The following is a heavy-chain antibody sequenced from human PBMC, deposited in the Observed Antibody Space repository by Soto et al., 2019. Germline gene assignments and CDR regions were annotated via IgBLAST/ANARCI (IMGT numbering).Heavy chain of an antibody. J-gene: IGHJ4*02. CDR3: VRGGGGGQFDY. CDR2: ISINRNHK. D-gene: IGHD2-21*01. Sequence: PGGSLRLSCAASGFTFSDFYMTWVRQAPGKGLEWLSYISINRNHKEYGDSVKGRHTISRDNAKNSLYLQMNSLRADDTAVYYCVRGGGGGQFDYWAREPWSPSPQ. CDR1: GFTFSDFY. V-gene: IGHV3-11*06.